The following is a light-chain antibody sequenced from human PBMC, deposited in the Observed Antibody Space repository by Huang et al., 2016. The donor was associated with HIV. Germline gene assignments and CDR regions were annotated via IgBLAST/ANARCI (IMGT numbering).Light chain of an antibody. CDR1: HGISNY. Sequence: DIQMTQSPSSLSASVGDRVTVTCRASHGISNYLAWFQQKPGKAPKSLIYSASTLQTGVPSRFSGSGSGTDFTLTISGLQPDDSATYYCHQYYSFPYTFGQGTKLDIK. CDR2: SAS. J-gene: IGKJ2*01. V-gene: IGKV1-16*01. CDR3: HQYYSFPYT.